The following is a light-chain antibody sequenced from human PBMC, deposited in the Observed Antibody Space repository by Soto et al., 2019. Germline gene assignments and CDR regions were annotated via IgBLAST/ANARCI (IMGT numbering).Light chain of an antibody. CDR1: QSVTSN. V-gene: IGKV3-15*01. CDR3: QQYNNWPPWT. Sequence: EIVMTQSPATLSVSPGEMATLSCRASQSVTSNLAWYQQKPGQAPRLLTYGASTRATGIPVRFSGSGSGTDFTLTIISLQSEDVAIYYCQQYNNWPPWTFGQGTKVDIK. J-gene: IGKJ1*01. CDR2: GAS.